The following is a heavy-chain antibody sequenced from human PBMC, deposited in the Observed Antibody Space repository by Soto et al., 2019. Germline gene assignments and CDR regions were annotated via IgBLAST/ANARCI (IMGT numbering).Heavy chain of an antibody. V-gene: IGHV1-46*01. J-gene: IGHJ6*02. CDR1: GYTLTSYY. CDR3: ARVFGIFGVVYGMDV. D-gene: IGHD3-3*01. Sequence: ASVKVSCKAPGYTLTSYYMHWVRQAPGQGLEWMGIINPSGGSTNYAQKFQGRVTMTRDTSTSTVYMELSSVTAADTAVYYCARVFGIFGVVYGMDVWGQGTTVTVSS. CDR2: INPSGGST.